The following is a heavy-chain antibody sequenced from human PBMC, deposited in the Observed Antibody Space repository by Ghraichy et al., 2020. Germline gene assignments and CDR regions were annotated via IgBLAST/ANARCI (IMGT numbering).Heavy chain of an antibody. CDR2: ISSSSATM. D-gene: IGHD6-6*01. J-gene: IGHJ4*02. CDR1: AFTFSSYG. CDR3: ARGGAARPDY. V-gene: IGHV3-48*01. Sequence: GESLNISCATSAFTFSSYGMNWVRQAPGKGLEWVSYISSSSATMSYADSVKGRFTISRDNAKNSLYLQMNSLRAEDTAVYYCARGGAARPDYWGQGTLVTVSS.